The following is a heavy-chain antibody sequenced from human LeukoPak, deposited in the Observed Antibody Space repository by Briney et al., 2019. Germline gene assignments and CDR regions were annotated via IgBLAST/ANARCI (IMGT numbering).Heavy chain of an antibody. V-gene: IGHV3-23*01. D-gene: IGHD5-12*01. CDR3: AKDREGLSSGYDLEYFDY. J-gene: IGHJ4*02. CDR1: GFTFSSYA. CDR2: ISGGGGIT. Sequence: GGSLRLSCAASGFTFSSYAMNWVRHAPGKGLEWVSAISGGGGITYYADSVKGRFTISRDNSKNTLFLQMNSLRAEDTAVYYCAKDREGLSSGYDLEYFDYWGQGTLVTVSS.